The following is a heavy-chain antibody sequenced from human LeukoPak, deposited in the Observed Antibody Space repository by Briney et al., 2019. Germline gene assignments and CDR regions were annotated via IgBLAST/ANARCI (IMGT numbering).Heavy chain of an antibody. CDR1: GGTFSSHA. D-gene: IGHD3-22*01. Sequence: SVKVSCKASGGTFSSHAISWVRQAPGQGLEWMGRIIPLLRKANYAQNFQDRVTITADKSTTTAYMELSSLRSEDTAVYYCASMRFYYYDSTDYYAFDYWGLGTLVTVSS. CDR2: IIPLLRKA. V-gene: IGHV1-69*04. J-gene: IGHJ4*02. CDR3: ASMRFYYYDSTDYYAFDY.